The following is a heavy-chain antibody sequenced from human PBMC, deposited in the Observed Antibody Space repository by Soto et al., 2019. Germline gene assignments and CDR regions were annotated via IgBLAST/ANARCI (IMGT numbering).Heavy chain of an antibody. J-gene: IGHJ6*02. V-gene: IGHV1-69*01. CDR3: ARGETYLGV. D-gene: IGHD3-16*01. Sequence: QVQLVQSGAEVKKPGSSGKVSCKTSRDTFNKYAFNWVRQAPGQGLEWMGWIIPIFSSRNYAEKFQGRVTITADDSTSTAYMELRSLRVEDTAVYYCARGETYLGVWGQGTTVNVSS. CDR2: IIPIFSSR. CDR1: RDTFNKYA.